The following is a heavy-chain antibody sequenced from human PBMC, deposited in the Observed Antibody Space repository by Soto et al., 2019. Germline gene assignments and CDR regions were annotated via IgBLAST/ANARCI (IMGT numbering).Heavy chain of an antibody. Sequence: AASVKVSCKASGFTFTSSAVQWVRQARGQRLERIGWIVVGSGNTNYAQKFQERVTITRDMSTSTAYMELSSLRSEDTAVYYCAADSSLRFLEWTPAPAYYYGMDVWGQGTTVTVSS. D-gene: IGHD3-3*01. CDR3: AADSSLRFLEWTPAPAYYYGMDV. V-gene: IGHV1-58*01. J-gene: IGHJ6*02. CDR1: GFTFTSSA. CDR2: IVVGSGNT.